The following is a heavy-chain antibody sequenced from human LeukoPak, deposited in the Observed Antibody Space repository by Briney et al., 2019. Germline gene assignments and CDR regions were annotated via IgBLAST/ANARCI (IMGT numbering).Heavy chain of an antibody. D-gene: IGHD5-18*01. V-gene: IGHV1-18*01. CDR2: ISAYNGNT. Sequence: ASVKVSCKASGYTFTSYGISWVRQAPGQGLEWMGWISAYNGNTNYAQKLQGRATMTTDTSTSTAYMELRSLRSDDTAVYYCARGRSQLWSPYFDYWGQGTLVTVSS. J-gene: IGHJ4*02. CDR1: GYTFTSYG. CDR3: ARGRSQLWSPYFDY.